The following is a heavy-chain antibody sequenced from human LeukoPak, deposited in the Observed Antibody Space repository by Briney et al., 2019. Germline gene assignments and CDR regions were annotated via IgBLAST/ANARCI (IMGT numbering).Heavy chain of an antibody. CDR3: ARLPTFYYDSSHYHYDY. CDR2: ISGSGPST. D-gene: IGHD3-22*01. CDR1: GFTFQNYA. V-gene: IGHV3-23*01. J-gene: IGHJ4*02. Sequence: GGSLRLSCVASGFTFQNYAMSWVRQAPGKGLEWASSISGSGPSTDYADSVKGRFTISRDKSKNTLYLQMNSLRAEDTAVYYCARLPTFYYDSSHYHYDYWGQGTLVTVSS.